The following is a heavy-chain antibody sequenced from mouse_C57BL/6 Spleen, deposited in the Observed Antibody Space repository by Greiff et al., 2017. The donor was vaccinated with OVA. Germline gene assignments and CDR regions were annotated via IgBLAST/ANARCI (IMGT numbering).Heavy chain of an antibody. CDR2: INPYNGGT. CDR1: GYTFTDYY. V-gene: IGHV1-19*01. D-gene: IGHD1-1*01. CDR3: ARSYGSSHYYAMDY. J-gene: IGHJ4*01. Sequence: EVQLQQSGPVLVKPGASVKMSCKASGYTFTDYYMNWVKQSHGKSLEWIGVINPYNGGTSYNQKFKGKATLTVDKSSSTAYMELNSLTSEDSAVYYCARSYGSSHYYAMDYWGQGTSVTVSS.